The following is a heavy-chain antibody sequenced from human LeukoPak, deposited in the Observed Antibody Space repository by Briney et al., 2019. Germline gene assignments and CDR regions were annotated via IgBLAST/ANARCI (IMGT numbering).Heavy chain of an antibody. D-gene: IGHD4-17*01. V-gene: IGHV3-48*02. J-gene: IGHJ3*02. CDR1: GFTFSSYS. Sequence: GGSLRLSCAASGFTFSSYSMNWVRQAPGKGLEWVSYISSSSSTIYYADSVKGRFTISRDNAKSSLYLQMNSLRDEDTAVYYCARDWSTVTTWAKDAFDIWGQGTMVTVSS. CDR3: ARDWSTVTTWAKDAFDI. CDR2: ISSSSSTI.